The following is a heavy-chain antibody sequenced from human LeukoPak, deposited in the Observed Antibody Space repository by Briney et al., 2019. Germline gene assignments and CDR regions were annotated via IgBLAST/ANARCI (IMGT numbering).Heavy chain of an antibody. J-gene: IGHJ2*01. CDR2: INHSGST. Sequence: PSETLSLTCAVYGGSFSGYYWSWIRQPPGKGLEWIGEINHSGSTNYNPSLKSRVTISVDTSKNQFSLKLSSVTAADTAVYYCARPRLWYSSGWPRSYWYFDLWGRGTLVTVSS. CDR3: ARPRLWYSSGWPRSYWYFDL. V-gene: IGHV4-34*01. D-gene: IGHD6-19*01. CDR1: GGSFSGYY.